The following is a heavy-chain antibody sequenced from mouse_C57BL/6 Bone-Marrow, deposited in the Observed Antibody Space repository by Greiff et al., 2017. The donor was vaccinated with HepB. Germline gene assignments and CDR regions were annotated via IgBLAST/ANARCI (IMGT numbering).Heavy chain of an antibody. V-gene: IGHV14-1*01. CDR1: GFNIKDYY. CDR2: IDPEDGDN. D-gene: IGHD1-1*01. CDR3: TTTSVVARYWYFDV. J-gene: IGHJ1*03. Sequence: VQLQQSGAELVRPGASVKLSCTASGFNIKDYYMHWVKQRPEQGLEWIGRIDPEDGDNEYAPKFQGTATMTADTSSNTAYLQRSSLTSEDTAVYYCTTTSVVARYWYFDVWGTGTTVTVSS.